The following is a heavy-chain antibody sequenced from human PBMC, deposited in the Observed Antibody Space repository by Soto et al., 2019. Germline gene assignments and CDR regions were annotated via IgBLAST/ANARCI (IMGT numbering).Heavy chain of an antibody. CDR1: GFTFSSYG. Sequence: VGSLRLSCAASGFTFSSYGMHWVRQARGKGLEWVAVISYDGSNKYYADSVKGRFTISRDNSKNTLYLQMNSLRAEDTAVYYCAKVIVGAIYYYYGMDVWGQGTTVTVSS. V-gene: IGHV3-30*18. CDR2: ISYDGSNK. J-gene: IGHJ6*02. D-gene: IGHD1-26*01. CDR3: AKVIVGAIYYYYGMDV.